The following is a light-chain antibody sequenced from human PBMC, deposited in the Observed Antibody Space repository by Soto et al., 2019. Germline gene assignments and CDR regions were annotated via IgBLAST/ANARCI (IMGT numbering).Light chain of an antibody. V-gene: IGLV2-14*01. Sequence: QSALTQPASVSGSPGQSIAISCTGTSSDVGGHNYVSWYQQSQGKAPKLMIYEVSNRPSGVSDRFSGSKSGNTASLTISGLQAEDEADYYCSSYTSSSTVVFGGGTQLTVL. CDR2: EVS. CDR1: SSDVGGHNY. J-gene: IGLJ2*01. CDR3: SSYTSSSTVV.